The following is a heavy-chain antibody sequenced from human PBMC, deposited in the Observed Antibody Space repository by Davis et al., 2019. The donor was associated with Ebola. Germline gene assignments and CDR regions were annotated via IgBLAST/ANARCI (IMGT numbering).Heavy chain of an antibody. D-gene: IGHD1-1*01. CDR1: GFTFSDYY. CDR2: ISSSGSTI. V-gene: IGHV3-11*04. J-gene: IGHJ6*03. CDR3: ARDSRLGTRNYYYYYYMDV. Sequence: PGGSLRLSCAASGFTFSDYYMSWIRQAPGKGLEWVSYISSSGSTIYYADSVKGRFTISRDNAKNSLYLQMNSLRAEDTAVYYCARDSRLGTRNYYYYYYMDVWGKGTTVTVSS.